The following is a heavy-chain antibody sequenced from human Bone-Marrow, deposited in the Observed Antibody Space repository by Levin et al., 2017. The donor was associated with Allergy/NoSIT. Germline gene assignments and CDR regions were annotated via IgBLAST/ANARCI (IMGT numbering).Heavy chain of an antibody. V-gene: IGHV1-46*01. CDR3: ARETTLYYDILTGIKDAFDI. D-gene: IGHD3-9*01. CDR1: GYTFTSYY. J-gene: IGHJ3*02. CDR2: INPSGGST. Sequence: ASVKVSCKASGYTFTSYYMHWVRQAPGQGLEWMGIINPSGGSTSYAQKFQGRVTMTRDTSTSTVYMELSSLRSEDTAVYYCARETTLYYDILTGIKDAFDIWGQGTMVTVSS.